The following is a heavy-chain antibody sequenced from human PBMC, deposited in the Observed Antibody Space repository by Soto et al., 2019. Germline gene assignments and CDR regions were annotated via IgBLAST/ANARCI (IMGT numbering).Heavy chain of an antibody. J-gene: IGHJ4*02. D-gene: IGHD5-12*01. CDR3: ARDIGSGYVGYYFDY. Sequence: GGSLRLSCAASGFTFSSYSMNWVRQAPGKGLEWVSSISSSSSYIYYADSVKGRFTISRDNAKNSLYLQMNSLRAEDTAVYYCARDIGSGYVGYYFDYWGQGTLVTVSS. V-gene: IGHV3-21*01. CDR2: ISSSSSYI. CDR1: GFTFSSYS.